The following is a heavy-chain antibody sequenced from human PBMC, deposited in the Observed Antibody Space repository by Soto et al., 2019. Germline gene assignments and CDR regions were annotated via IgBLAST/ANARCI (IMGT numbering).Heavy chain of an antibody. Sequence: SETLSLTCAVYGGSFSGYYWSWIRQPPGKGLEWIGEINHSGSTNYNPSLKSRVTISVDTSKNQFSLKLSSVTAADTAVYYCARGRWRQNWFDPWGQGTLVTVSS. J-gene: IGHJ5*02. V-gene: IGHV4-34*01. CDR3: ARGRWRQNWFDP. CDR1: GGSFSGYY. CDR2: INHSGST.